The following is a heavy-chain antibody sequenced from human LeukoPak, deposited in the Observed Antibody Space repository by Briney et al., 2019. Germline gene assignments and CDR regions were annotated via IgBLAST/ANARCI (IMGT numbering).Heavy chain of an antibody. J-gene: IGHJ4*02. CDR3: AREDRGNSYGSLLDY. Sequence: SETLSLTCAVSGVSVNTGHYYWSWIRQPSGKGLEWIGNVYYSGSTHYSPSLKSRVTMSQDTSRNQFSLKLNSVTAADTAVYYCAREDRGNSYGSLLDYWGQGILVTVSS. CDR1: GVSVNTGHYY. V-gene: IGHV4-61*01. D-gene: IGHD5-18*01. CDR2: VYYSGST.